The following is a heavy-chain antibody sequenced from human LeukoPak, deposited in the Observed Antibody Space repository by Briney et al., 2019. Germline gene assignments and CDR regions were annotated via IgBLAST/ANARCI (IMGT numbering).Heavy chain of an antibody. V-gene: IGHV3-7*01. Sequence: PGGSLRLSCAASGFTFSSYWMSWVRQAPGKGLEWVANIKRDGSEKYYVDSVKGRFTISRDNAKNSLYLQMNSLRAEDTAVYYCAREYYDFWSGYYNGYFDYWGQGTLVTVSS. D-gene: IGHD3-3*01. CDR2: IKRDGSEK. CDR3: AREYYDFWSGYYNGYFDY. CDR1: GFTFSSYW. J-gene: IGHJ4*02.